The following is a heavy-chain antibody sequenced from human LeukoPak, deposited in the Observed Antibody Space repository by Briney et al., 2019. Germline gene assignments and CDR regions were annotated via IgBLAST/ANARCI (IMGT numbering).Heavy chain of an antibody. V-gene: IGHV4-61*02. J-gene: IGHJ4*02. CDR1: GGSISSGSYY. CDR2: IYTSGSN. CDR3: ARGVIASGGNDFDY. D-gene: IGHD6-13*01. Sequence: TSETLSLTCTVSGGSISSGSYYWSWIRQPAGKGLEWIGRIYTSGSNNYNPSLKSRVTISVDTSKNQFSLKLSSVTAADTAVYYCARGVIASGGNDFDYWGQGTLVTVSS.